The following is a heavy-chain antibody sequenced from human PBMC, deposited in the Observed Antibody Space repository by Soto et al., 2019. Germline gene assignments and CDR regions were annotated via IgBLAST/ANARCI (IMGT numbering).Heavy chain of an antibody. V-gene: IGHV3-30*18. J-gene: IGHJ4*02. CDR3: ANDRNGGAYLGGYCYLAYYFDY. D-gene: IGHD2-21*02. CDR1: GFTFSSYG. Sequence: QVQLVESGGGVVQPGRSLRLSCAASGFTFSSYGMHWVRQAPGKGLEWVAVISYDGSNKYYADSVKGRFTISRDNSKNTLYLQMNSLRSEDTAVYYCANDRNGGAYLGGYCYLAYYFDYWGQGTLVTVSS. CDR2: ISYDGSNK.